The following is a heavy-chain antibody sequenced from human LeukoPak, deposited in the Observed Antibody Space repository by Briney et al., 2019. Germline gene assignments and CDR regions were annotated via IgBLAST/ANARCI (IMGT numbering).Heavy chain of an antibody. Sequence: ASVKVSFKVSGYTLTELSMHWVRQAPGKGLEWMGGFDPEDGETIYAQKFQGRVTMTEDTSTDTAYMELSSLRSEDTAVYYCATDQLGSSGWRNWFDPWGQGTLVTVSS. CDR1: GYTLTELS. CDR2: FDPEDGET. D-gene: IGHD6-19*01. J-gene: IGHJ5*02. V-gene: IGHV1-24*01. CDR3: ATDQLGSSGWRNWFDP.